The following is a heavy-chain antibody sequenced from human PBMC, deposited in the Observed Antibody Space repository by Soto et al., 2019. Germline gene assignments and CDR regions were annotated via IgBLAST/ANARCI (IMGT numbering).Heavy chain of an antibody. J-gene: IGHJ6*02. D-gene: IGHD3-10*01. V-gene: IGHV3-30*18. CDR3: AEEGGYYGSGSYSVGENYYGMDV. Sequence: QVQLVESGGGVVQPGRSLRLSCAASGFTFSSYGMHWVRQAPGKGLEWVAVISYDGSNKYYADSVKGRFTISRDNSRNTLYLQMSSLRAEDTAVYYCAEEGGYYGSGSYSVGENYYGMDVWGQGTTVTVSS. CDR2: ISYDGSNK. CDR1: GFTFSSYG.